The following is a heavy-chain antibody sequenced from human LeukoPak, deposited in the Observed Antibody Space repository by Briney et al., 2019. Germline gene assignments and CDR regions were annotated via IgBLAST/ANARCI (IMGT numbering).Heavy chain of an antibody. J-gene: IGHJ4*02. CDR1: GLTLSGFS. CDR3: VRTGGYSYGPFEY. D-gene: IGHD5-18*01. V-gene: IGHV3-48*02. CDR2: SSGSNTI. Sequence: GGSLRLSCAASGLTLSGFSVNWVRQAPGKGLEWISYSSGSNTIYYADSVKGRFTISRDNAKNSLFLQMNSLRDEGTAVYYCVRTGGYSYGPFEYWGQGTLVTVSS.